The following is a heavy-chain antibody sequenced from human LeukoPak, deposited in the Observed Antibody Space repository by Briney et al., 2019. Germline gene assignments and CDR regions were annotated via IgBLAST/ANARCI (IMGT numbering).Heavy chain of an antibody. CDR1: GGSISSYY. CDR3: ARVFPDDMVRGVIGFDY. D-gene: IGHD3-10*01. Sequence: MPSETLSLTCTVSGGSISSYYWSWIRQPPGKGLEWIGYIYYSGSTNYNPSLKSRVTISVDTSKNQFSLKLSSVTAADTAVYYCARVFPDDMVRGVIGFDYWGQGTLVTVSS. CDR2: IYYSGST. V-gene: IGHV4-59*01. J-gene: IGHJ4*02.